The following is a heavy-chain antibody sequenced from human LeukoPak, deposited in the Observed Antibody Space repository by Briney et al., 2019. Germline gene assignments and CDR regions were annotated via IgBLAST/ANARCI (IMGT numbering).Heavy chain of an antibody. CDR3: AKDTTLLLVGSSTSVGLDH. Sequence: PGGSLRLSCAASGFTFSSYAMSWVRQAPGKGLEWVSAISGSGGSTYYADSVKGRFTISRDNSKNTLYLQMNSLRAEDTAVYYCAKDTTLLLVGSSTSVGLDHWGQGTLVTVSS. CDR2: ISGSGGST. V-gene: IGHV3-23*01. D-gene: IGHD2-2*01. CDR1: GFTFSSYA. J-gene: IGHJ4*02.